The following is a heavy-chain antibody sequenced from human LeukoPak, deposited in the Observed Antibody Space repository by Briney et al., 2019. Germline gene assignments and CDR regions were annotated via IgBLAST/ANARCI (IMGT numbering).Heavy chain of an antibody. D-gene: IGHD3-10*01. CDR2: IYYSGST. CDR3: ARVTHSYGSGYYPY. J-gene: IGHJ4*02. CDR1: GGSISSSSYY. V-gene: IGHV4-39*07. Sequence: SETLSLTCTVSGGSISSSSYYWGWIRQPPGKGLEWIGSIYYSGSTNYNPSLKSRVTISVDTSKNQFSLKLSPVTAADTAVYYCARVTHSYGSGYYPYWGQGTLVTVSS.